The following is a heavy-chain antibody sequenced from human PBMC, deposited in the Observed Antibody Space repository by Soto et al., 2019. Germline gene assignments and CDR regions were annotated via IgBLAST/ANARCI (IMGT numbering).Heavy chain of an antibody. CDR3: ARKDSSGYSNWFDP. D-gene: IGHD3-22*01. Sequence: GDSMKIPCKNSGYTFSRYWRAWVRQTPGRGLEWMGIMYPADSDTRYSPSFQGQVTISADKSTSTAYLHWNSLKASDSATYYCARKDSSGYSNWFDPWGQGTLVTVSS. V-gene: IGHV5-51*01. CDR1: GYTFSRYW. J-gene: IGHJ5*02. CDR2: MYPADSDT.